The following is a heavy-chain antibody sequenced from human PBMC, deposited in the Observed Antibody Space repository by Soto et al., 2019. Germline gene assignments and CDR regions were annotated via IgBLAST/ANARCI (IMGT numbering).Heavy chain of an antibody. CDR2: IIPIFGTA. J-gene: IGHJ4*02. Sequence: ASVKVSCKASGGTFSSYAISWVRQAPGQGLEWMGGIIPIFGTANYAQKFQGRVTITADESTSTAYMELSSLRSEDTAVYYCARAGVVVAALDYWGQGTLVTVSS. CDR3: ARAGVVVAALDY. CDR1: GGTFSSYA. D-gene: IGHD2-15*01. V-gene: IGHV1-69*13.